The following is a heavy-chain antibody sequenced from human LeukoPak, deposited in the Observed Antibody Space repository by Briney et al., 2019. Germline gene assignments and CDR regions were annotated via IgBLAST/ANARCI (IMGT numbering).Heavy chain of an antibody. CDR1: GFTFSTSW. Sequence: PGGSLRLSCAASGFTFSTSWMSWVRQAPGRGLEWLANINQGGSEKYCVDSVRGRFTISRDNAENSLFLQMNSLRAEDTAVYYCARLTNSGYYWLFDYWGQGTLVTVSS. J-gene: IGHJ4*02. CDR2: INQGGSEK. V-gene: IGHV3-7*04. D-gene: IGHD3-22*01. CDR3: ARLTNSGYYWLFDY.